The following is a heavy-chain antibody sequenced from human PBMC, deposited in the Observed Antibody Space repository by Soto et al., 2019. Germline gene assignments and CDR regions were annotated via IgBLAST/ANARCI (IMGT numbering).Heavy chain of an antibody. CDR3: ARDHGMFLSYYYYGMDV. J-gene: IGHJ6*02. V-gene: IGHV3-30-3*01. D-gene: IGHD3-10*02. CDR2: ISYDGSNT. Sequence: SLRLSCASSGFTFSRVSMHWVRQAPGKGLAWVAVISYDGSNTHYAESVKGRFNISRDDSKNTVYLQMNNLRGEDSAVYYCARDHGMFLSYYYYGMDVWGQGTTVTVSS. CDR1: GFTFSRVS.